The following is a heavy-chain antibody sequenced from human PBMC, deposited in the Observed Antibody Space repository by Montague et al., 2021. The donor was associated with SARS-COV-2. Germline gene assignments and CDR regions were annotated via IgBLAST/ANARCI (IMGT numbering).Heavy chain of an antibody. CDR2: VHYTGST. J-gene: IGHJ6*02. CDR3: ARAQNTCFIANCVNYFEV. V-gene: IGHV4-59*01. CDR1: GGSISSYY. Sequence: SETLSLTCEVSGGSISSYYWSWIRQSPGKGLEWIGYVHYTGSTKYNPSLKTRVTLSLDTPKNHFSLKLSSVTAADTAVYYCARAQNTCFIANCVNYFEVWGQGTTVIVSS. D-gene: IGHD2/OR15-2a*01.